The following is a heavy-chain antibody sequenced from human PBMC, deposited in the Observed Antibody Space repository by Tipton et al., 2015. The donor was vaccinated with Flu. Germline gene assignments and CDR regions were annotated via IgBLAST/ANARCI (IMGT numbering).Heavy chain of an antibody. CDR1: GGSISRSSSY. D-gene: IGHD6-19*01. J-gene: IGHJ3*01. CDR3: ARGSGYSSAFE. V-gene: IGHV4-39*07. Sequence: TLSPTCSVSGGSISRSSSYWGWIRQPPGKGLEWIGSFYDGGSTYYNASLKSRVTISVDTSNNQFSLKLSFVTAADTAVYFCARGSGYSSAFEWGQGTKVTVSS. CDR2: FYDGGST.